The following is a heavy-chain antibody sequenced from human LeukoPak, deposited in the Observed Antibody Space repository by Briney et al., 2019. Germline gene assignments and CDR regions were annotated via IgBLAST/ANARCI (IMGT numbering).Heavy chain of an antibody. D-gene: IGHD3-9*01. CDR3: AREPIIFDWLLSVHYYYGMDV. CDR2: ISSSSSSTI. Sequence: PGGSLRLSCAASGFTFSSYSMNWVRQAPGKGLEWVSYISSSSSSTIYYADSVKGRFTISRDNAKNSLYLQMNSLRAEDTAVYYCAREPIIFDWLLSVHYYYGMDVWGQGTTVTVSS. V-gene: IGHV3-48*01. J-gene: IGHJ6*02. CDR1: GFTFSSYS.